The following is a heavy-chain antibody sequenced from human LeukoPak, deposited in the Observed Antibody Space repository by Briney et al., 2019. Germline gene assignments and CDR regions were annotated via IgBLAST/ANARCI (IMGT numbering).Heavy chain of an antibody. CDR3: ASVYSGYDPNWFDP. V-gene: IGHV1-18*01. J-gene: IGHJ5*02. Sequence: ASVKVSCKASGYTFTSYGISWVRQAPGQGLEWMGWISAYNGNTNYAQKLQGRVTMTTDTSTSTAYMELRSLRSDDTAVYYCASVYSGYDPNWFDPWGQGTLVTVSS. D-gene: IGHD5-12*01. CDR1: GYTFTSYG. CDR2: ISAYNGNT.